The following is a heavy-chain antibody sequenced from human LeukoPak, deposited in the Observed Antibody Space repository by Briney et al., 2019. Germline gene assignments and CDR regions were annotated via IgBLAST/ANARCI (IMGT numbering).Heavy chain of an antibody. V-gene: IGHV4-59*08. CDR3: ARFGMTFDPYYFDY. D-gene: IGHD3/OR15-3a*01. Sequence: PSETLSLTCTVSGGSISNYYWSWIRQPPGKGLEWIGYIYYRGSTNYNPSLKSRVTISVDTSKNQFSLKVNSVTAADTAVYYCARFGMTFDPYYFDYWGQGTLVTVSS. CDR1: GGSISNYY. CDR2: IYYRGST. J-gene: IGHJ4*02.